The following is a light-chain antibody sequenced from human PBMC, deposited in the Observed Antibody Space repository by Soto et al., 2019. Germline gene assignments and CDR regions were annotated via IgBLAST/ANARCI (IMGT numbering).Light chain of an antibody. Sequence: QSALTQPPSASGSPGQSVTISCTGASSDVGAYNSVSWYQQHPGKAPKLMIYEVTKRPSGVPDRFSGSKSGNTASLTVSGLQAEDEADYYCFSYAGGNKVFGTGTKQTVL. J-gene: IGLJ1*01. CDR2: EVT. CDR1: SSDVGAYNS. CDR3: FSYAGGNKV. V-gene: IGLV2-8*01.